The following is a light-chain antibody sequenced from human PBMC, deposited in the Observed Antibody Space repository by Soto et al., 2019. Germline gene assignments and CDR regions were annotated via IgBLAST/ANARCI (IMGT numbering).Light chain of an antibody. Sequence: QSALTQTASVSGSPGQSITISCTGTSSDVGGHNFVSWYQQHPGKAPKLIIHEVTNRPSGVSGRFSGSKSGNTAFLTISGLQAEDEAVYYCCSHSSSITWMFGGGTKLTVL. V-gene: IGLV2-14*03. CDR1: SSDVGGHNF. CDR3: CSHSSSITWM. CDR2: EVT. J-gene: IGLJ3*02.